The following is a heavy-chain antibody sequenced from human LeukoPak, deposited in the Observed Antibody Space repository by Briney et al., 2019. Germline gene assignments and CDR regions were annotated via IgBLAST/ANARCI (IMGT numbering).Heavy chain of an antibody. J-gene: IGHJ3*01. CDR2: IYSGGST. D-gene: IGHD3-10*01. V-gene: IGHV3-66*01. CDR3: AREGSLG. Sequence: GGSLRLSCAASGFTVSSNYMSWVRQAPGKGLEWVSIIYSGGSTYYADSVKGRFTISRDDAKKSVYLQMHSLRADDTAVYYCAREGSLGWGQGTMVTVSS. CDR1: GFTVSSNY.